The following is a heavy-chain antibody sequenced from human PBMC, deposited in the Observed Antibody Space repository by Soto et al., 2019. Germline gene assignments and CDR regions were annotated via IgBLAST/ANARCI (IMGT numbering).Heavy chain of an antibody. V-gene: IGHV3-23*01. J-gene: IGHJ4*02. CDR2: ISGSGGST. CDR3: ENALRMTYDSLPGPIGGTYFDY. Sequence: GSLRLSCAASGFTFSSYAMSWVRQAPGKGLEWVSAISGSGGSTYYADSVKGRFTISRDNSKNTLYLQMNSLRAEDTAVYYCENALRMTYDSLPGPIGGTYFDYWGQGPLVTLCS. D-gene: IGHD3-9*01. CDR1: GFTFSSYA.